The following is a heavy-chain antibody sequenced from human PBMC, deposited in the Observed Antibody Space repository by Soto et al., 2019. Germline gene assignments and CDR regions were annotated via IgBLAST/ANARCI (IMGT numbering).Heavy chain of an antibody. CDR2: VKDGGHT. V-gene: IGHV4-34*01. CDR3: ARGQEGVVATH. J-gene: IGHJ4*01. Sequence: QVQLQQWGAGLLKPSETLSLKCAVTGGSLSGYYWSWIRQPPGKGLEWIGEVKDGGHTNYSPSLRGRVTISSDTSNNQFSLRLHSVTAADTGVYYCARGQEGVVATHWDHGSLVTVSS. D-gene: IGHD5-12*01. CDR1: GGSLSGYY.